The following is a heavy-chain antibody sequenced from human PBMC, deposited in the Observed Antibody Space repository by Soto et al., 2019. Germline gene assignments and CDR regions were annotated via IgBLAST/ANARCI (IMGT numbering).Heavy chain of an antibody. CDR2: ISSSSSYI. J-gene: IGHJ6*02. V-gene: IGHV3-21*01. Sequence: EVQLVESGGGLVKPGGSLRLSCAASGFTFSSYSMNWVRQAPGKGLEWVSSISSSSSYIYYADSVKGRFTISRDNAKNSLYLQMNSLRAEDMAVYYCARERCSGGSCYSDYYYGMDVWGQGTTVTVSS. CDR1: GFTFSSYS. CDR3: ARERCSGGSCYSDYYYGMDV. D-gene: IGHD2-15*01.